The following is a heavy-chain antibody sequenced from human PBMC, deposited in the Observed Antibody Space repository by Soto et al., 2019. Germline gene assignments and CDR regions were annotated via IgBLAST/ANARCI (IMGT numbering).Heavy chain of an antibody. CDR3: ARWGIAAGDY. J-gene: IGHJ4*02. D-gene: IGHD6-13*01. CDR1: GFTFSSYG. V-gene: IGHV3-33*01. CDR2: IWYDGSNK. Sequence: QVQLVESGGGVVQPGRSLRLSCAASGFTFSSYGMHWVRQAPGKGLEWVAVIWYDGSNKYYADSVKGRFTISRVNSKNTLYLQMSSLRAEDTAVYYCARWGIAAGDYWGQGTLVTVSS.